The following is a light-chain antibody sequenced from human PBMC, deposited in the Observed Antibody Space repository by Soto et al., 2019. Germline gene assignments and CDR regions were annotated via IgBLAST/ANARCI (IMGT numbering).Light chain of an antibody. CDR2: EGS. CDR1: SSDVGSYNL. Sequence: QSALTQPASVSGSPGQSITISCTGTSSDVGSYNLVSWYQQHPGKAPKLMIYEGSKRPSGVSNRFSGSKSGNTASLTISGLQAEDEADYYCCSSAGSDVVFGGGTQLTVL. CDR3: CSSAGSDVV. V-gene: IGLV2-23*01. J-gene: IGLJ2*01.